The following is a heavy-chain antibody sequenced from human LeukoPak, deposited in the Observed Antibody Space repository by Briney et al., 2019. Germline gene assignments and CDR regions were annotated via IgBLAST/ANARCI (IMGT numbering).Heavy chain of an antibody. J-gene: IGHJ4*02. CDR3: ASGQLERHYFDY. Sequence: YETLSLTCTVSGGSISSYYWSWIRQPPGKGLEWIGYIYYSGSTNYNPSLKSRVTISVDTSKNQFSLKLSSVTAADTAVYYCASGQLERHYFDYWGQGTLVTVSS. D-gene: IGHD1-1*01. V-gene: IGHV4-59*01. CDR1: GGSISSYY. CDR2: IYYSGST.